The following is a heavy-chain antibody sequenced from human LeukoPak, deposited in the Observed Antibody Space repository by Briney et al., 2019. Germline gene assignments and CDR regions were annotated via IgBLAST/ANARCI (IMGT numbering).Heavy chain of an antibody. Sequence: SVKVSCKASGGTFSSYAISWVRQAPGQGLEWMGGIIPIFGTANYAQKFQGRVTITADESTSTAYMELSSLRSEDTAVYYCARDSAQYCSSTSCYIYNWFDPWGQGTLVTVSS. D-gene: IGHD2-2*02. CDR2: IIPIFGTA. J-gene: IGHJ5*02. CDR3: ARDSAQYCSSTSCYIYNWFDP. CDR1: GGTFSSYA. V-gene: IGHV1-69*13.